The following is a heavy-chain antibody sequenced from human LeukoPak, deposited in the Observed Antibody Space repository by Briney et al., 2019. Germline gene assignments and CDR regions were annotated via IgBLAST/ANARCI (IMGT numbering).Heavy chain of an antibody. CDR3: ARDGVVTMELDF. Sequence: SETLSLTCSVSGESISSSRHYWSWIRQPAGKGLEWIGRIYPSGNTNYNPSLKSRATISLDTSKNQFSLNLESVTAADTAMYYCARDGVVTMELDFWGQGTLVTVSS. V-gene: IGHV4-61*02. CDR1: GESISSSRHY. D-gene: IGHD3-10*01. CDR2: IYPSGNT. J-gene: IGHJ4*02.